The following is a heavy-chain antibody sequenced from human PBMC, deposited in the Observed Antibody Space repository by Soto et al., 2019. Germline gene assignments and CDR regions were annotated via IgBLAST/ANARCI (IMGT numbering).Heavy chain of an antibody. CDR3: ARGGYYDSSGSRNYHYYGMNV. CDR1: GYRFTSYG. J-gene: IGHJ6*02. D-gene: IGHD3-22*01. CDR2: ISAYDDNT. V-gene: IGHV1-18*01. Sequence: QAQLVQSGPEVKKPGASVKVSCKASGYRFTSYGISWLRQAPGQGLEWLGWISAYDDNTKYAQTLQGRVSMSTDTSTNTAYRELRSRRSDDTAMYYCARGGYYDSSGSRNYHYYGMNVWGQGSTVTVSS.